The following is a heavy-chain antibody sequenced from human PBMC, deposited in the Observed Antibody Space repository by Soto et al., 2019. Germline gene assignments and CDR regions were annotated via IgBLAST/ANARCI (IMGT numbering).Heavy chain of an antibody. CDR1: GFTFSSYA. V-gene: IGHV3-30-3*01. Sequence: GGSLRLSCAASGFTFSSYAMHWVRQAPGKGLEWVAVISYDGSNKYYADSVKGRFTISRDNSKNTLYLQMNSLRAEDTAVYYCARGDYYDSSGYYDYWGQGTLVTVSS. J-gene: IGHJ4*02. CDR3: ARGDYYDSSGYYDY. CDR2: ISYDGSNK. D-gene: IGHD3-22*01.